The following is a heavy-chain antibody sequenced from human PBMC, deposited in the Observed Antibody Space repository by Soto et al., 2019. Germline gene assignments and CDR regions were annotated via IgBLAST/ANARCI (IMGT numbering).Heavy chain of an antibody. V-gene: IGHV3-11*01. CDR1: GFAFSGYY. D-gene: IGHD2-8*02. J-gene: IGHJ6*02. Sequence: GGSLRLSCEASGFAFSGYYMSWIRQAPGKXLEWVSYINGGGTTLYYADSVKGRFTVSRDNAKNSLYLEMKSLRVDDTALYFCARARPDIVMVVGETPGYYGMDVWGQGTTVTVSS. CDR2: INGGGTTL. CDR3: ARARPDIVMVVGETPGYYGMDV.